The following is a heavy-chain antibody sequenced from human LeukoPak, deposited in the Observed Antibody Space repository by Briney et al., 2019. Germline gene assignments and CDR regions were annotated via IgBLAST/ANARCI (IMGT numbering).Heavy chain of an antibody. CDR2: ITWDSGTA. Sequence: GGSLRLSCEASGFTFGEYAMHWVRQVPGKGLEWVSGITWDSGTAEYADSVKGRFTISRDNAKNSLYLQMNSLRAEDTAVYYCARDLKNWNDHKDYYMDVWGKGTTVTVSS. D-gene: IGHD1-1*01. CDR1: GFTFGEYA. CDR3: ARDLKNWNDHKDYYMDV. J-gene: IGHJ6*03. V-gene: IGHV3-9*01.